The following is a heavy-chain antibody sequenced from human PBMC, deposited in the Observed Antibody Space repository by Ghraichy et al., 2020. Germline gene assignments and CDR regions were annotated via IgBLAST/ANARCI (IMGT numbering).Heavy chain of an antibody. Sequence: GGSLRLSCAASGFTFSSYAMSWVRQAPGKGLEWVSAISGSGGSTYYADSVKGRFTISRDNSKNTLYLQMNSLRAEDTAVYYCAKIPSGIVGAMYNWFDPWGQGTLVTVSS. CDR2: ISGSGGST. J-gene: IGHJ5*02. CDR1: GFTFSSYA. V-gene: IGHV3-23*01. CDR3: AKIPSGIVGAMYNWFDP. D-gene: IGHD1-26*01.